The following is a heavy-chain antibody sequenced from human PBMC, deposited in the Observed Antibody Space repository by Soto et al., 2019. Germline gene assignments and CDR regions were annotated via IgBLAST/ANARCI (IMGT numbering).Heavy chain of an antibody. D-gene: IGHD5-18*01. CDR3: AREEVDTAMVIVHYYGMDV. CDR2: ISAYNGNT. J-gene: IGHJ6*02. CDR1: GYTFTSYG. Sequence: ASVKVSCKASGYTFTSYGISWVRQAPGQGLEWMGWISAYNGNTNYAQKLQGRVTMTTDTSTSTAYMGLRSLRSDDTAVYYCAREEVDTAMVIVHYYGMDVWGQGTTVTVSS. V-gene: IGHV1-18*01.